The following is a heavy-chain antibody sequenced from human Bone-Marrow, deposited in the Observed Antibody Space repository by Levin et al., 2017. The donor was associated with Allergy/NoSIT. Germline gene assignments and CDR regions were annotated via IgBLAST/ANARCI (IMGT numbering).Heavy chain of an antibody. V-gene: IGHV3-30*03. J-gene: IGHJ5*02. CDR2: ITKDGSKK. CDR1: GFTFSDYG. CDR3: ARDRPEYFFDP. Sequence: TGGSLRLSCAVSGFTFSDYGMHWVRQAPGKGLEWVASITKDGSKKYYLDSVKGRSTLSRDSSKNTVSLQMNSLTADDTAVYFCARDRPEYFFDPWGQGTLVIVSS. D-gene: IGHD2/OR15-2a*01.